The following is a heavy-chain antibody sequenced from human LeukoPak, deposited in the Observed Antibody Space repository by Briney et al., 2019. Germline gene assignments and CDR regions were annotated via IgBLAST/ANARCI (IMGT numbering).Heavy chain of an antibody. Sequence: KSSETLSLTCTVSGGSISSNSYYWGWIRQPPGKGLEWIGSLYYSGSTYCNPSLKSRITMSVDTSKNLFSLKLSSVTAADTAVYYCARHVYYDILTGVFYYYYGLDVWGQGTTVTVSS. CDR2: LYYSGST. CDR1: GGSISSNSYY. D-gene: IGHD3-9*01. V-gene: IGHV4-39*01. CDR3: ARHVYYDILTGVFYYYYGLDV. J-gene: IGHJ6*02.